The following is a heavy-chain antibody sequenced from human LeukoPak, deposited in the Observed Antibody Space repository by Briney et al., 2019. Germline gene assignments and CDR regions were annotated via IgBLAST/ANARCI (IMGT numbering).Heavy chain of an antibody. V-gene: IGHV3-21*01. Sequence: GGSLRLSCAASGFTIATSAMNWVRQVPGKGLEWVSSINSASSHIYYAASVRGRFTISRDNAMNSVFLQMHSLGAEDTAVYYCARDPENTHRMGYFDYWGQGTLVTVSS. CDR2: INSASSHI. D-gene: IGHD2-8*01. CDR1: GFTIATSA. J-gene: IGHJ4*02. CDR3: ARDPENTHRMGYFDY.